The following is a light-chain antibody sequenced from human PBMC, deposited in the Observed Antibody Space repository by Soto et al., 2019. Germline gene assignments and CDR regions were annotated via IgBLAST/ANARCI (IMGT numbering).Light chain of an antibody. Sequence: QSVLTQPPSVSAAPGQTVTISCSGSSSNIGTNYVSWYQQLPGTAPKLLIFDTNQRPSGIPDRFSGSKSGNTASLRISGLQAEDEADYYCCSYAGSSTWVFGGGTKLTVL. CDR2: DTN. J-gene: IGLJ3*02. V-gene: IGLV1-51*01. CDR1: SSNIGTNY. CDR3: CSYAGSSTWV.